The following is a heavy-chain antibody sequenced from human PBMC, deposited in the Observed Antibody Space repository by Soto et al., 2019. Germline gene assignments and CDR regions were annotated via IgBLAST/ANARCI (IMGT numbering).Heavy chain of an antibody. J-gene: IGHJ6*02. V-gene: IGHV1-18*04. D-gene: IGHD6-13*01. CDR3: ARDLAALVYYYYYYYGMDV. CDR2: ISAYNGNT. Sequence: QVQLVQSGAEVKKPGASVKVSCKASGYTFTSYGISWVRQATGQGLEWMGWISAYNGNTNYAQKLQGRVTMTTDTSTSTAYMELRSLRSDDTAVYYCARDLAALVYYYYYYYGMDVWGQGTTVTVSS. CDR1: GYTFTSYG.